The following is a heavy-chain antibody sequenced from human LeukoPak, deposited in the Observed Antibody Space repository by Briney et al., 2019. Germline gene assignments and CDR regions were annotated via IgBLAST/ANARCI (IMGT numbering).Heavy chain of an antibody. V-gene: IGHV4-59*01. Sequence: SETLSLTCTVSGGSISSYYWSWIRQPPGKGLEWIGYIYYSGSTNYNPSLKSRVTISVDTSKNQFSLKLSSVTAADTAVYYCARAVIWYGSPFDYWGQGTLVTVSS. CDR3: ARAVIWYGSPFDY. CDR2: IYYSGST. CDR1: GGSISSYY. J-gene: IGHJ4*02. D-gene: IGHD2-15*01.